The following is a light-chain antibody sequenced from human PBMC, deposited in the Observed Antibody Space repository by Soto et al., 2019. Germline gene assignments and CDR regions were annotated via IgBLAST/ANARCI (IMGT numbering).Light chain of an antibody. Sequence: EIVLTQSPATLSLSPGERATLSCRASQSISSYLAWYQQKTGQAPRLLIYDASNRAAGIPARFSGSGSGTDFTLTISSLEREDFALYYCQQRKDWPTFGQGTTVEIK. CDR2: DAS. J-gene: IGKJ1*01. V-gene: IGKV3-11*01. CDR3: QQRKDWPT. CDR1: QSISSY.